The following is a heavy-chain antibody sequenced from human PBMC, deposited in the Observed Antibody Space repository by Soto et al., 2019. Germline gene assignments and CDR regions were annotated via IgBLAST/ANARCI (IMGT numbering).Heavy chain of an antibody. J-gene: IGHJ6*03. Sequence: GASVKVSCKVSGYTLTELSMHWVRQAPGKGLEWMGGFDPEDGETIYAQKFQGRVTMTEDTSTDTAYMELSSLRSDDTAVYYCARDATYYYGSGSSTFYYYYMDVWGKGTTVTVSS. V-gene: IGHV1-24*01. CDR3: ARDATYYYGSGSSTFYYYYMDV. CDR2: FDPEDGET. D-gene: IGHD3-10*01. CDR1: GYTLTELS.